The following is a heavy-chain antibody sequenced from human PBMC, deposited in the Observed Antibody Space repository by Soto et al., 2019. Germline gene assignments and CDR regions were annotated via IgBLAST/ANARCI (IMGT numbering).Heavy chain of an antibody. CDR2: IKQDGSEK. Sequence: PGGSLRLSCAASGFTFSSYWMSWVRQAPGKGLEWVANIKQDGSEKYYVDSVKGRFTISRDNAKNSLYLQMNSLRAEDTAVYYCARGDFWSGPRYYYGMDVWGQGTTVTVSS. CDR1: GFTFSSYW. V-gene: IGHV3-7*03. CDR3: ARGDFWSGPRYYYGMDV. D-gene: IGHD3-3*01. J-gene: IGHJ6*02.